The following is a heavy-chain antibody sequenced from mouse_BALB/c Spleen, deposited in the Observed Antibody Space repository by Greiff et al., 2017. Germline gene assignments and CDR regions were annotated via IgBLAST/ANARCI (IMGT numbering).Heavy chain of an antibody. CDR1: GYTFTDYW. J-gene: IGHJ3*01. CDR3: ARSLVGYDVNFFAY. D-gene: IGHD2-2*01. Sequence: VQLQQPGAELVMPGASVKMSCKASGYTFTDYWMHWVKQRPGQGLEWIGAIDTSDSYTSYNQKFKGKATLTVDESSSTAYMQLSSLTSEDSAVYYCARSLVGYDVNFFAYWGQGTLVTVSA. V-gene: IGHV1-69*01. CDR2: IDTSDSYT.